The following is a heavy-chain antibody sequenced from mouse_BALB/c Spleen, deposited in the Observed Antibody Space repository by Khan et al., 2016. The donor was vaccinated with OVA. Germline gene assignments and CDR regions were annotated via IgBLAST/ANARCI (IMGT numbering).Heavy chain of an antibody. CDR1: GYTFTSYV. D-gene: IGHD1-1*01. CDR3: SPVGTYYVSFAY. J-gene: IGHJ3*01. CDR2: IYPFNDDT. Sequence: IQLVQSGPELVKPGASVKMSCKASGYTFTSYVMHWVKQKPGLGLEWIGYIYPFNDDTKYNEKFKGKATLTSDRSSSTAYMELNCLTSEDSAFYYCSPVGTYYVSFAYWGQGTLVTVSA. V-gene: IGHV1S136*01.